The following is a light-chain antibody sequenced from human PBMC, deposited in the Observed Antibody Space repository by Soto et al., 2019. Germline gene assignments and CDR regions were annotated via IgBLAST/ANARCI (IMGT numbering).Light chain of an antibody. CDR3: AAWDDSLSGPGV. J-gene: IGLJ7*01. CDR1: SSNIGNFY. V-gene: IGLV1-47*01. CDR2: KNN. Sequence: QPVLTQPPSASGTPGQRVTISCSGSSSNIGNFYVYWYQQLPGTAPKLLIYKNNQRPLGVPDRFSGSNSGTSASLAISGLRSEDEADYYCAAWDDSLSGPGVFGGGTQLTVL.